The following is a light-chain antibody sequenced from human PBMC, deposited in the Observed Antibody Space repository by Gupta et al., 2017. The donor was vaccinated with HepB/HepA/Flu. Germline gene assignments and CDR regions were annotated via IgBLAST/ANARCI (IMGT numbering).Light chain of an antibody. V-gene: IGLV6-57*03. Sequence: KFMLTQPHPVSESPGKTVTISCTRSRGSIAGSYVQWYQQRPGSAPTTVIYEDNQRPSGVPDRFSGSIDSSSNSASLTISGLKTEDEADYYCQSYDSTSRVFGGGTKLTVL. CDR3: QSYDSTSRV. CDR1: RGSIAGSY. CDR2: EDN. J-gene: IGLJ3*02.